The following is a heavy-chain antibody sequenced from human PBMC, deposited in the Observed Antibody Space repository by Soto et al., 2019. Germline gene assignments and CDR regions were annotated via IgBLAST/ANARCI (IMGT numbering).Heavy chain of an antibody. J-gene: IGHJ4*02. Sequence: PGGSLRLSCAASGFIFRSFWTSWVRQAPGKGLEWVANINHGGSDKYYVDSVKGRFTISRDNAKNSLFLEMNSLRVEDTAVYFCARYFGWVYDYWGQGTLVTVSS. V-gene: IGHV3-7*01. CDR3: ARYFGWVYDY. D-gene: IGHD3-9*01. CDR2: INHGGSDK. CDR1: GFIFRSFW.